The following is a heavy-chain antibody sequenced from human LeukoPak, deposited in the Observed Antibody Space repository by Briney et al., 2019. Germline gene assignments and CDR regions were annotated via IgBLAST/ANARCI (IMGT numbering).Heavy chain of an antibody. V-gene: IGHV3-23*01. CDR2: ISGSGGST. CDR1: GFTFSSYA. Sequence: GGSLRLSCAASGFTFSSYAMSWVRQAPGKGLEWVSAISGSGGSTYYADSVKGRFTISRDNSKNTLYLQMNSLRAEDTAVYYCARDGDSSSWLGEIDYWGQGTLVTVSS. D-gene: IGHD6-13*01. J-gene: IGHJ4*02. CDR3: ARDGDSSSWLGEIDY.